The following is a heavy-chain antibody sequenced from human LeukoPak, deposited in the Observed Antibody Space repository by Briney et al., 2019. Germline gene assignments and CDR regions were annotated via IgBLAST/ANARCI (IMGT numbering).Heavy chain of an antibody. CDR3: ARRAGAYSHPYDY. V-gene: IGHV3-23*01. CDR1: GFTFSNCG. CDR2: LSDSGGST. Sequence: GGSLRLSCAAAGFTFSNCGMSWVRQAPGKGLEWVSGLSDSGGSTFYADSVKGRFTISRDNSKNTLYLQMNSLRAEDTAVYYCARRAGAYSHPYDYWGQGTLVTVSS. J-gene: IGHJ4*02. D-gene: IGHD4/OR15-4a*01.